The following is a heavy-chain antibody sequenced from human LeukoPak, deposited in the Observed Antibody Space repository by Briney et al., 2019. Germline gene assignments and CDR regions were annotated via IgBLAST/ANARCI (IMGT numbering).Heavy chain of an antibody. CDR1: GFMFSGYW. D-gene: IGHD1-26*01. Sequence: GGSLRLSCAASGFMFSGYWMHWVRQGPEKGLELVSRIDNDGNGIIYADSVKGRFTTSKANAKNTLYLQMSSMRVEDTAVYDCATGGGWEPSSGVVTHIDVWGKGTTVTVSS. J-gene: IGHJ6*03. CDR3: ATGGGWEPSSGVVTHIDV. CDR2: IDNDGNGI. V-gene: IGHV3-74*01.